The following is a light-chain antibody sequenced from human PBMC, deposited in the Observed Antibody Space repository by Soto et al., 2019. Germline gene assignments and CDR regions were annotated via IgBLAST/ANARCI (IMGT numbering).Light chain of an antibody. J-gene: IGKJ3*01. Sequence: EIVLTQSPGTLSLSPGERATLSCRASHSVSSSYLAWYQQKPGQAPRLLFYGASSRATGIPDRFSGSGSGTDFTLTISRLEPEDFAVYYCQHSGSSLFTFGAGTKVNIK. CDR2: GAS. V-gene: IGKV3-20*01. CDR1: HSVSSSY. CDR3: QHSGSSLFT.